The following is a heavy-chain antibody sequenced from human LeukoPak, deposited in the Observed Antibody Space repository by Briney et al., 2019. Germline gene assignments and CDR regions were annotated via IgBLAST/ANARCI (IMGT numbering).Heavy chain of an antibody. CDR1: GFTFSSYG. D-gene: IGHD6-13*01. V-gene: IGHV3-23*01. CDR2: ISGSGGST. CDR3: ARGGPAAGGFDY. Sequence: GGSLRLSCAASGFTFSSYGMSWVRQAPGKGLEWVSAISGSGGSTYYADSVKGRFTISRDNSKNTLYLRINSLRAEDTAVYYCARGGPAAGGFDYWGQGTLVTVSS. J-gene: IGHJ4*02.